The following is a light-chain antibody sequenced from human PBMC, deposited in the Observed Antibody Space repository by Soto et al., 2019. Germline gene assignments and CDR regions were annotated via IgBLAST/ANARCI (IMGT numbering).Light chain of an antibody. CDR3: SSNTDTNNLV. CDR2: EVT. Sequence: QSALTQPPSASGSPGQSVTISCTGTGSDVASYDYVSWYQQHPGKAPKLIIYEVTKRPSGVPDRFSASKSGTTASLTVSGHQAEDDADYYCSSNTDTNNLVFGGGTKLTVL. J-gene: IGLJ2*01. V-gene: IGLV2-8*01. CDR1: GSDVASYDY.